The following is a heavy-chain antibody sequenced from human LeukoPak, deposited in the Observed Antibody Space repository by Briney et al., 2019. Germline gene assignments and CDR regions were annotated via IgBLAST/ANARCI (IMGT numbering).Heavy chain of an antibody. D-gene: IGHD3-10*01. V-gene: IGHV1-18*04. CDR3: ARVFSGSPPDY. J-gene: IGHJ4*02. CDR2: ISAYNGNT. Sequence: ASVKVSCKGSGYNFDRYGVNWVRQAPGQGLEWMGWISAYNGNTNYAQKLQGRVTMTTDTSTSTAYMELRSLRSDDTAVYYCARVFSGSPPDYGGQGTLVTVSS. CDR1: GYNFDRYG.